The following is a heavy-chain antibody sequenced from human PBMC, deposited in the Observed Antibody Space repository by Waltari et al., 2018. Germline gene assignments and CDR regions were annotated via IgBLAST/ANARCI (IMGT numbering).Heavy chain of an antibody. CDR3: ARGWLQVAPPYYYYMDV. D-gene: IGHD6-19*01. V-gene: IGHV4-34*01. Sequence: QVQLLQWGAGLLKPSETLSLTCAVYGGSFSGYYWSWLRQLPGKGLEWLGEINHNASTDYNPSLKSRATISRETSKNQFSLKLDSVTAADTGVYYCARGWLQVAPPYYYYMDVWDRGTAVTVSS. CDR2: INHNAST. J-gene: IGHJ6*03. CDR1: GGSFSGYY.